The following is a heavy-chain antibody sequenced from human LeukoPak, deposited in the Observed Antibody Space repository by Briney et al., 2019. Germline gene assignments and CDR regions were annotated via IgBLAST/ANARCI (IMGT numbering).Heavy chain of an antibody. J-gene: IGHJ5*02. CDR2: INHSGST. Sequence: SETLSLTCAVYGGSFSGYYWSWIRHPPGKGLEWIGEINHSGSTNYNPSLKSRVTISVDTSKNQFSLKLGSVTAADTAVYYCARVKGAGTVNWFDPWGQGTLVTVSS. CDR1: GGSFSGYY. D-gene: IGHD6-19*01. CDR3: ARVKGAGTVNWFDP. V-gene: IGHV4-34*01.